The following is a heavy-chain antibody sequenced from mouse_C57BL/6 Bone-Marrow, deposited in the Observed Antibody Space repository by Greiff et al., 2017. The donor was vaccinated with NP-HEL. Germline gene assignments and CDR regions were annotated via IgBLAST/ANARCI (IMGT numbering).Heavy chain of an antibody. Sequence: QVQLKQSGPELVKPGASVKISCKASGYAFSSSWMNWVKQRPGKGLEWIGRIYPGDGDTNYNGKFKGKATLTADKSSSTAYMQLSSLTSEDSAVYFCAPGDYDGDFDYWGQGTTLTVSS. CDR2: IYPGDGDT. V-gene: IGHV1-82*01. J-gene: IGHJ2*01. CDR3: APGDYDGDFDY. CDR1: GYAFSSSW. D-gene: IGHD2-4*01.